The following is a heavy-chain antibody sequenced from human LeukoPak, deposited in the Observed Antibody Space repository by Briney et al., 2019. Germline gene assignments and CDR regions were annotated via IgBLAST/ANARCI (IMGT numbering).Heavy chain of an antibody. CDR2: IYYSGST. V-gene: IGHV4-59*08. D-gene: IGHD6-13*01. J-gene: IGHJ3*01. Sequence: PSEALSLTCTVSGVSISSYYWSWIRQSPGKGLEWIGYIYYSGSTNYSPSLKGRVTISLDTSKNQFSLKLSSVTAADTAVYYCARHDGSSWYYAFDVWGQGTMVTVSS. CDR1: GVSISSYY. CDR3: ARHDGSSWYYAFDV.